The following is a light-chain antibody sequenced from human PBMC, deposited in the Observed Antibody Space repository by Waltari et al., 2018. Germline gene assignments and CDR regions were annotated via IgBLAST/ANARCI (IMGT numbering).Light chain of an antibody. CDR1: QSISHY. CDR3: QHYVNLPAT. Sequence: EVVFTQSPGTLSLSPVGGATLSCRASQSISHYLAWYQQKPGQAPRLLIYHAPSRATGIPDRFSGSGSGTDFILTISRLEPEDFAVYYCQHYVNLPATFGQGTKVEIK. CDR2: HAP. V-gene: IGKV3-20*01. J-gene: IGKJ1*01.